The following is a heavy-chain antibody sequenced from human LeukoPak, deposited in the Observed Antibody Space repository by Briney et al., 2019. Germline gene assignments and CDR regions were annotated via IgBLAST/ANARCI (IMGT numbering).Heavy chain of an antibody. Sequence: GGSLRLSCTASGFTFSAYTMMWVRQAPGKGPEWVSAIRGGGTSEFYADSVKGRFRISRDNSKDTLFLQMNSLRAEDTAVYYCARDPNGDYIGAFDMWGPGTMVTVSS. V-gene: IGHV3-23*01. CDR1: GFTFSAYT. CDR2: IRGGGTSE. CDR3: ARDPNGDYIGAFDM. J-gene: IGHJ3*02. D-gene: IGHD4-17*01.